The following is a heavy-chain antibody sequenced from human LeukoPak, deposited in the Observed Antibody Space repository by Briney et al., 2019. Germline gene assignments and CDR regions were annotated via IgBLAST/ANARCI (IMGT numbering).Heavy chain of an antibody. CDR1: GGSISSSSYY. Sequence: PSETLSLTCTVSGGSISSSSYYWGWIRQPPGKGLEWIVSIYYSGSTYYNPSLKSRFIISVDTTKKQFSLMLSFVTAADTAVYYWARKIDPWAPFDLWGQGTLVTVSS. CDR2: IYYSGST. J-gene: IGHJ5*02. V-gene: IGHV4-39*01. D-gene: IGHD3-9*01. CDR3: ARKIDPWAPFDL.